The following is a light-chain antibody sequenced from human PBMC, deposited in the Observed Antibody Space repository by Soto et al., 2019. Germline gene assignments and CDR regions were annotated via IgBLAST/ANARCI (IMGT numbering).Light chain of an antibody. J-gene: IGKJ4*01. CDR1: QSVSNY. CDR3: QQRSNWPPLT. CDR2: DAS. V-gene: IGKV3-11*01. Sequence: EIVLTQSPATLSLSPGERATLSCRASQSVSNYLAWYQQKPGQAPRLLIYDASNRATGIPVRFSGSGSGTDFTLTISSPEPEDFAVYYCQQRSNWPPLTFGGGTKVEIK.